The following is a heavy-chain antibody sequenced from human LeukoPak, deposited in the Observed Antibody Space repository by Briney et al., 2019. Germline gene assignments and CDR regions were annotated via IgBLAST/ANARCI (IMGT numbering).Heavy chain of an antibody. CDR3: ARTVTSTRKDFDY. V-gene: IGHV1-8*02. D-gene: IGHD4-17*01. J-gene: IGHJ4*02. CDR1: GYTFTSYD. Sequence: ASVKVSCKASGYTFTSYDINWVRQATGQGLEWMGWMNPNSGNTGYAQKFQGRVTMTRDTSTSTVYMELSSLRSEDTAVYYCARTVTSTRKDFDYWGQGTLVTVSS. CDR2: MNPNSGNT.